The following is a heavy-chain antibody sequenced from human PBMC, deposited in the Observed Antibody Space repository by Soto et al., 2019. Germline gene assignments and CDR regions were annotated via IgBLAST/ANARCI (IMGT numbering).Heavy chain of an antibody. J-gene: IGHJ4*02. V-gene: IGHV5-51*01. D-gene: IGHD3-10*01. CDR2: IYPGDSDT. CDR1: GYTFTNYY. CDR3: ARHLKGNYGRGFYSDY. Sequence: GESLKISCKGSGYTFTNYYIARVRQMPGKSLEWMGIIYPGDSDTRYSPSFQGQVTISADKSVSTAYLQWSSLKASDTAIYYCARHLKGNYGRGFYSDYWGQGTLVTVSS.